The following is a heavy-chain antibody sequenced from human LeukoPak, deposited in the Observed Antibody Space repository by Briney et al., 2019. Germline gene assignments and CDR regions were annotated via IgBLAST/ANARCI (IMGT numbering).Heavy chain of an antibody. CDR1: GFTFSSYG. D-gene: IGHD3-16*01. CDR2: ISYEGSNK. CDR3: AKDRVAITGIPESHDY. V-gene: IGHV3-30*18. Sequence: EPGGSLRLSCAASGFTFSSYGMHWVRQAPGKGLEGGAVISYEGSNKYDADSVRGRFTISRDNSKNMVYLQMNSLRVEDTAVYYCAKDRVAITGIPESHDYWGQGTLVTVSS. J-gene: IGHJ4*02.